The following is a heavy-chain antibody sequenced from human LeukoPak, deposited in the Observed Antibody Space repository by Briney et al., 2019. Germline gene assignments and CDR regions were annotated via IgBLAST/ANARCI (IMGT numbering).Heavy chain of an antibody. Sequence: ASVKVSCKVSGYTLTELSMHWVRQAPGKGLEWMGGFDPEDGETIYAQKFQGRVTMTEDTSTDTAYMELSSLRSEDTAVYYCATGRIHPNAFDIWGQGTMVTVSS. J-gene: IGHJ3*02. CDR3: ATGRIHPNAFDI. CDR2: FDPEDGET. V-gene: IGHV1-24*01. CDR1: GYTLTELS.